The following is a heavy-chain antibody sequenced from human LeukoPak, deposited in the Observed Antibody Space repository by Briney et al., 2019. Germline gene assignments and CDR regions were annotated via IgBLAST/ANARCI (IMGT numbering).Heavy chain of an antibody. CDR1: GGSISTSDYY. V-gene: IGHV4-39*07. Sequence: SETLSLTCTVSGGSISTSDYYWGWIRQSPGKGLEWIGSIYYSGSTYFNPSLKSRVTMSVDTSKNQFSLKLTSVIGADTAVYFCARRVDTAKIDYWGQGTLVTVSS. J-gene: IGHJ4*02. D-gene: IGHD5-18*01. CDR3: ARRVDTAKIDY. CDR2: IYYSGST.